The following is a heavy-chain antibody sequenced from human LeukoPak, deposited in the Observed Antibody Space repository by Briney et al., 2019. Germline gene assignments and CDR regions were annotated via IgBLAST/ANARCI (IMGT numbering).Heavy chain of an antibody. Sequence: GGSLRLSCTGSGFTFGHYALAWVRQAPGKGLEWLGFIRSQAYGGTIEYAASVKGRFSISRDNSKSIADLQINSLKTEDTAVYYCARGGDFGVPAPLGIDAFDIWGQGTMVAVSS. CDR1: GFTFGHYA. CDR2: IRSQAYGGTI. V-gene: IGHV3-49*04. CDR3: ARGGDFGVPAPLGIDAFDI. J-gene: IGHJ3*02. D-gene: IGHD2-2*01.